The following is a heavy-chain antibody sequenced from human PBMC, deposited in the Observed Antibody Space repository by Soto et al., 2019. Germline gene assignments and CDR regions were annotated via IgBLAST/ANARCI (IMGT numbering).Heavy chain of an antibody. Sequence: ASVKVSCKASGYTFTGYYMHWVRQAPGQGLEWMGWINPNSGGTNYAQKFQGRVTMTRDTSISTAYMELSRLRSDDTAVYYCARATYSSSWRNEDYYGMDVWGQGXTVTVYS. V-gene: IGHV1-2*02. J-gene: IGHJ6*02. D-gene: IGHD6-13*01. CDR1: GYTFTGYY. CDR3: ARATYSSSWRNEDYYGMDV. CDR2: INPNSGGT.